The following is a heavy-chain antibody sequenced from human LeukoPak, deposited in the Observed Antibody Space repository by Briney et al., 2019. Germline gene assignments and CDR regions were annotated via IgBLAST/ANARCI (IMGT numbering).Heavy chain of an antibody. CDR1: GGSISSGSYY. J-gene: IGHJ4*02. V-gene: IGHV4-61*02. CDR2: IYTSGST. Sequence: SETLSLTCTVSGGSISSGSYYWSWIRQPAGKGLEWIGRIYTSGSTNYNPSLKSRVTISVDTSKNQFSLKLSSVTAADTAVYYCARNYYDFWSGYYFDYWGQGTLVTVSS. CDR3: ARNYYDFWSGYYFDY. D-gene: IGHD3-3*01.